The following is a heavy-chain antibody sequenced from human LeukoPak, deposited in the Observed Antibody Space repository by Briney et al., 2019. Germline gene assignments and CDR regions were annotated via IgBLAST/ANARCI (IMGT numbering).Heavy chain of an antibody. CDR2: IWYDGSNK. CDR1: GFTFSSYG. D-gene: IGHD5-18*01. Sequence: TGGSLRLSCAASGFTFSSYGMHWVRQAPGKGLEWVAVIWYDGSNKYYADSVKGRFTISRDNSKNTLYLQMNSLRAEDTAVYYCARDQLPFVDTAYTDAFDIWGQGTMVTVSS. J-gene: IGHJ3*02. CDR3: ARDQLPFVDTAYTDAFDI. V-gene: IGHV3-33*01.